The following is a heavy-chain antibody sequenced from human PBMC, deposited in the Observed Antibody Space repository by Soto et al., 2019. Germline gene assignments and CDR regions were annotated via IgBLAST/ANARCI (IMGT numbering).Heavy chain of an antibody. CDR1: GGSFSGYY. V-gene: IGHV4-34*01. J-gene: IGHJ6*02. CDR2: INQSGST. Sequence: SETLSLTCAVYGGSFSGYYWSWIRQPPGKGLEWIGEINQSGSTNYKSSLKSRVTISVDTSKNQFSLKLSSVTAADTAVYYCAAADWGHNFYYGMDVWGQGTKVTVSS. D-gene: IGHD7-27*01. CDR3: AAADWGHNFYYGMDV.